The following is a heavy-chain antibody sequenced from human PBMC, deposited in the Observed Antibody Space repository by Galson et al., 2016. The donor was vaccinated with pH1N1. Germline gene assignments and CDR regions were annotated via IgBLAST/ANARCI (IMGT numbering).Heavy chain of an antibody. CDR1: GGTFSSTFA. CDR3: ARLYSYDSTGSGLFDY. CDR2: SIPFLGTE. Sequence: SVKVSCKASGGTFSSTFALGWVRQAPGHGLEWMGSSIPFLGTEKYAQRFQGRVTITRDESTNTAYMELSRLRSEDTAMYYCARLYSYDSTGSGLFDYWGRGTQVTVSS. J-gene: IGHJ4*02. V-gene: IGHV1-69*05. D-gene: IGHD3-22*01.